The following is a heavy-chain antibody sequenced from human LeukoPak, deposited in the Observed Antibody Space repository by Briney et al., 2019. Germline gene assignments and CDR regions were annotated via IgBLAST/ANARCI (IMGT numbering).Heavy chain of an antibody. Sequence: ASVKVSCKASGGTFSSYAITRVRQAPGQGLEWIGGIIPVFDTPNYAQNFRGRVTITTDESTSTAYMELSSLRSEDTAIYFCARDTTLSRVVTATTTYHYFYYIDVWGKGNTVTISS. V-gene: IGHV1-69*05. CDR1: GGTFSSYA. CDR3: ARDTTLSRVVTATTTYHYFYYIDV. D-gene: IGHD2-21*02. CDR2: IIPVFDTP. J-gene: IGHJ6*03.